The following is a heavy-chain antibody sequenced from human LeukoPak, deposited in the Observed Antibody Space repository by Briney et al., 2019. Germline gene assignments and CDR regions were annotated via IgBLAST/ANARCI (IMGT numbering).Heavy chain of an antibody. J-gene: IGHJ4*02. CDR3: ARGPPDSSGYPYYFDY. CDR1: GGTFSSYA. Sequence: ASVKVSCKASGGTFSSYAISWVRQAPGQGLEWMGRIIPILGIANYAQKFQGRVAITADKSTSTAYMELSSLRSEDTAVYYCARGPPDSSGYPYYFDYWGQGTLVTVSS. D-gene: IGHD3-22*01. CDR2: IIPILGIA. V-gene: IGHV1-69*04.